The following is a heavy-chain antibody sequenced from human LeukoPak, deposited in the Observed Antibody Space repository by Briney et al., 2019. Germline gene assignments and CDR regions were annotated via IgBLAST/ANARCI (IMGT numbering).Heavy chain of an antibody. D-gene: IGHD6-13*01. CDR3: ARDDGVAATGTFAFDY. J-gene: IGHJ4*02. Sequence: SETLSLTCTVSGGSISSSRYYWGWIRQSPGKGLEWIGSVYYSGNTYYNPSLKSRVTISVDTSKNQFPLKLSSVTAADTAVYYCARDDGVAATGTFAFDYWGQGTLVTVSS. CDR2: VYYSGNT. CDR1: GGSISSSRYY. V-gene: IGHV4-39*06.